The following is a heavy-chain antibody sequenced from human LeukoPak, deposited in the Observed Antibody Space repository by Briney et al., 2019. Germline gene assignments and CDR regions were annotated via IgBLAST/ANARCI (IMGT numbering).Heavy chain of an antibody. Sequence: PGGSLRLSCAASGFTFTNYGMHWVRQAPGKGLEWVAVVSYDGNDRYYADSVKGRFTISRDNSKNTLYLQMSSLRAEDTAVYYCASTPIVGATNWFDPWGQGTLVTVSS. V-gene: IGHV3-30*03. CDR1: GFTFTNYG. CDR2: VSYDGNDR. CDR3: ASTPIVGATNWFDP. J-gene: IGHJ5*02. D-gene: IGHD1-26*01.